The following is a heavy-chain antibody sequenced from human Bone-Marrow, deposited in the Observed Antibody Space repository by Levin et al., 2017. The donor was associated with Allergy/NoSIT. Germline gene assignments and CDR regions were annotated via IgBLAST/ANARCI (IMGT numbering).Heavy chain of an antibody. J-gene: IGHJ4*02. CDR3: ARNGVGTAAGTP. CDR1: GFSVSRNY. CDR2: IYSGGDT. D-gene: IGHD6-13*01. V-gene: IGHV3-66*01. Sequence: GGSLRLSCAASGFSVSRNYMSWVRQAPGKGLEWVSLIYSGGDTRYADSVKGRFTISRDNSRNTLYLQMNSLRGDDTAVYYCARNGVGTAAGTPWGQGTLVTVSS.